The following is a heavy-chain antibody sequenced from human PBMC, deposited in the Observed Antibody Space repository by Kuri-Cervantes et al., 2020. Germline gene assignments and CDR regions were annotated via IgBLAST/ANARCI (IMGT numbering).Heavy chain of an antibody. CDR1: GGSVSSGSYY. D-gene: IGHD2-21*02. CDR3: ARARGDYYFDY. CDR2: IYYSGST. V-gene: IGHV4-61*01. J-gene: IGHJ4*02. Sequence: SCTVSGGSVSSGSYYWSWIRQPPGKGLEWIGYIYYSGSTNYNPSLKSRATISVDTSKNQFSLKLSSVTAADTAVYYCARARGDYYFDYRGQGTLVTVSS.